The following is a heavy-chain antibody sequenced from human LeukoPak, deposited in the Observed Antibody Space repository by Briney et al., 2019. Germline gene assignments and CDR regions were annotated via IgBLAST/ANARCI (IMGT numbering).Heavy chain of an antibody. CDR2: INHSEST. CDR3: ARADIVVVPAASYFYYYMDV. Sequence: KPSETLSLTCTVSGGSISSFYWSWIRQPPGRGLEWIGEINHSESTNYNPSLKSRVTISVDTSKNQFSLRLSSVTAADTAVYYCARADIVVVPAASYFYYYMDVWGKGTTVTASS. V-gene: IGHV4-34*01. J-gene: IGHJ6*03. CDR1: GGSISSFY. D-gene: IGHD2-2*01.